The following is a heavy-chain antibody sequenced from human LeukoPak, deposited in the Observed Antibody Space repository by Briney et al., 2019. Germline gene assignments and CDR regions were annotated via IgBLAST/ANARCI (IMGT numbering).Heavy chain of an antibody. Sequence: ASVKVYCKASGYHFTGYHVHWVRQAPGQGLEWMGRISTDSGDADIAQKFQGRVTMTRDTSISTAYMELSRLTSDDSAVYYCAGLGSTVKGRIDPWGQGTSVTVSS. J-gene: IGHJ5*02. D-gene: IGHD5/OR15-5a*01. CDR3: AGLGSTVKGRIDP. CDR1: GYHFTGYH. V-gene: IGHV1-2*02. CDR2: ISTDSGDA.